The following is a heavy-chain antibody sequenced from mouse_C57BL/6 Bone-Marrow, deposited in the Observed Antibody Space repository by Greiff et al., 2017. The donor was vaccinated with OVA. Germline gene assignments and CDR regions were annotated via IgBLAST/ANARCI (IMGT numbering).Heavy chain of an antibody. CDR2: INPNNGGT. Sequence: VQLKQSGPELVKPGASVKISCKASGYTFTDYYMNWVKQSHGKSLEWIGDINPNNGGTSYNQKFKGKATLTVDKSSSTAYMELRSLTSEDSAVYYCARGDYGNYAYWYFDVWGTGTTVTVSS. CDR3: ARGDYGNYAYWYFDV. V-gene: IGHV1-26*01. D-gene: IGHD2-1*01. J-gene: IGHJ1*03. CDR1: GYTFTDYY.